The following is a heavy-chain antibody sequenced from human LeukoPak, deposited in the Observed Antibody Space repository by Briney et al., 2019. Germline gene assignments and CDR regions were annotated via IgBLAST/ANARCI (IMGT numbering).Heavy chain of an antibody. D-gene: IGHD6-19*01. CDR3: ARDLGTTGWYTSDY. J-gene: IGHJ4*02. V-gene: IGHV6-1*01. CDR1: GDSVSSNNGA. Sequence: SQTLSLTCAISGDSVSSNNGAWNWIRQSPSRGLEWLGRTCFRSRWYDDFAESMKGRMTIDPDTSKNQFSLQLTSVTPEDTAVYYCARDLGTTGWYTSDYWGQGTLVTVSS. CDR2: TCFRSRWYD.